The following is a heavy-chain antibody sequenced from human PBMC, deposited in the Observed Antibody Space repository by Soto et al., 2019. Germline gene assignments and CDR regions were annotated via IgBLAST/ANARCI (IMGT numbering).Heavy chain of an antibody. D-gene: IGHD1-1*01. V-gene: IGHV4-34*01. CDR1: GGTLNGYY. Sequence: SETLSLTCAVYGGTLNGYYWRWIRQPPGKGLEWIGEIDQSRGTNYNPSLKSRVSISLDTSNNHFSLKLRSVAAADSAVYYCAGGTLTATTATDYWGQGSLVTVSS. CDR2: IDQSRGT. CDR3: AGGTLTATTATDY. J-gene: IGHJ4*02.